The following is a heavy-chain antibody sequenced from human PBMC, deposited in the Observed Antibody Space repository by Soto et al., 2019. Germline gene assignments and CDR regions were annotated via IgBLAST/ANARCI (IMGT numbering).Heavy chain of an antibody. V-gene: IGHV1-18*01. CDR2: ISAYNGNT. D-gene: IGHD3-10*01. CDR1: GYTFTSYG. J-gene: IGHJ6*03. CDR3: ARVRSVGVRGAQHYYYYMDV. Sequence: ASVKVSCKASGYTFTSYGISWVRQAPGQGLEWMGWISAYNGNTNYAQKLQGRVTMTTDTSTSTAYMELRSLRSDDTAVYYCARVRSVGVRGAQHYYYYMDVWGKGTTVTVSS.